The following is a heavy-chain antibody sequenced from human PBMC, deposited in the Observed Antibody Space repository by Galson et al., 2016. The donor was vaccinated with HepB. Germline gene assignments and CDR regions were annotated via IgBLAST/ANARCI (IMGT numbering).Heavy chain of an antibody. CDR1: GYYFATYW. CDR3: ARASRSYYNWFNP. D-gene: IGHD3-10*01. J-gene: IGHJ5*02. V-gene: IGHV5-51*01. CDR2: IYPGDSDT. Sequence: QSGAEVKKPGESLKISCSTSGYYFATYWIGWVRQVSGKGLEWMGVIYPGDSDTRYSPSFQGQVTISADKSVNTTYLELTSLKASDTATYYCARASRSYYNWFNPWGQGTLVTVSS.